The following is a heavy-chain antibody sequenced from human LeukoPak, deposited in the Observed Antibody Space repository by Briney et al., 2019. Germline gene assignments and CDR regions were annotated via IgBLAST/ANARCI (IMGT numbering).Heavy chain of an antibody. CDR3: ARGARSSWYIVY. J-gene: IGHJ4*02. Sequence: GGSLRLSCAAAGFTFSSYWMSWVRQAPGKGLEWVANIRQDGSEKYYVDSVKGRFTISRDNAKNSLYLQMNSLRAEDTAVYYCARGARSSWYIVYWGQGTLVTVSS. CDR1: GFTFSSYW. CDR2: IRQDGSEK. V-gene: IGHV3-7*03. D-gene: IGHD6-13*01.